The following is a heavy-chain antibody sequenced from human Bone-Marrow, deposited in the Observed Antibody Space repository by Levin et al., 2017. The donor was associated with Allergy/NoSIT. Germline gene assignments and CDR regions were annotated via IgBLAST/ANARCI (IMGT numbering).Heavy chain of an antibody. Sequence: SETLSLTCAVYGGSFSGYYWSWIRQPPGKGLEWIGEINHSGSTNYNPSLKSRVTISVDTSKNQFSLKLSSVTAADTAVYYCARGRGHATYRVHFDYWGQGTLVTVSS. J-gene: IGHJ4*02. CDR1: GGSFSGYY. D-gene: IGHD2-2*01. CDR2: INHSGST. V-gene: IGHV4-34*01. CDR3: ARGRGHATYRVHFDY.